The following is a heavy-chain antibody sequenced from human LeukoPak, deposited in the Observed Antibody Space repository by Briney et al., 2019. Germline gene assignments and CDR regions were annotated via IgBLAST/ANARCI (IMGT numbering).Heavy chain of an antibody. CDR1: GFSFSSYS. D-gene: IGHD6-19*01. Sequence: GGSLRLSCAASGFSFSSYSMNWVRQAPGKGLEWVAVISYDGSNKYYADSVKGRFTISRDNSKNTLYLQMNSLRAEDTAVYYCANGGAAAVAGSPDYWGQGTLVTVSS. V-gene: IGHV3-30*18. CDR3: ANGGAAAVAGSPDY. CDR2: ISYDGSNK. J-gene: IGHJ4*02.